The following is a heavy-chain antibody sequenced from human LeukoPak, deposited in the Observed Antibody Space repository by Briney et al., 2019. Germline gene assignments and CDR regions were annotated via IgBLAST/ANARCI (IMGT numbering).Heavy chain of an antibody. CDR1: GYSISSNYY. CDR3: AKRGNWGFFDY. Sequence: SETLSLSCAVSGYSISSNYYCGWIRQPPGRGLEGIGSIYHSGSTYYKPSLKGRVTILIDTAKNQFSLKLSSVTAADTAVYYCAKRGNWGFFDYWGQGTLVTVSS. CDR2: IYHSGST. J-gene: IGHJ4*02. V-gene: IGHV4-38-2*01. D-gene: IGHD7-27*01.